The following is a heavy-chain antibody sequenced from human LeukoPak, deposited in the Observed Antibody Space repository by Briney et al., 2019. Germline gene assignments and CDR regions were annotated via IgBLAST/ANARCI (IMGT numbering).Heavy chain of an antibody. CDR2: IYYSGST. CDR1: GGSISSSSYY. Sequence: SETLSLTCTVSGGSISSSSYYWSWIRQPPGKGLEWIGSIYYSGSTNYNPSLKSRVTISVDTSKNQFSLKLSSVTAADTAVYYCARQIAAADIDYWGQGTLVTVSS. J-gene: IGHJ4*02. V-gene: IGHV4-39*01. CDR3: ARQIAAADIDY. D-gene: IGHD6-13*01.